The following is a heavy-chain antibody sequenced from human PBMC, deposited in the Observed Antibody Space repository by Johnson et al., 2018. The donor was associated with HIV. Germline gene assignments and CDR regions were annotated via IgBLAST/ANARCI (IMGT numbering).Heavy chain of an antibody. J-gene: IGHJ3*02. Sequence: EVQLVESGGGLVQPGRSLRLSCTASGFNFGDYVVSWFRQAPGKGLEWVSFIRSKAYGGTTEYAASVKGIFTISRDDSKNIAYLEMNSLKTEDTAVYHCTSPNFWSGQSLSEAFDIWGRGTLVSVSS. D-gene: IGHD3-3*01. CDR1: GFNFGDYV. CDR2: IRSKAYGGTT. V-gene: IGHV3-49*03. CDR3: TSPNFWSGQSLSEAFDI.